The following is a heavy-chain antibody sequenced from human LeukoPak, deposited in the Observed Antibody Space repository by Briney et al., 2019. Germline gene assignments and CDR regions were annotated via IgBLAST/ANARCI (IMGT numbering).Heavy chain of an antibody. J-gene: IGHJ3*01. CDR2: ISGSGAYT. CDR1: GFTFSSYA. Sequence: GGSLRLSCAASGFTFSSYAMSWVRQAPGKGLEWVSAISGSGAYTYFADSVKGRFSISRDNSKNTLYLQMNSLRAEDTAVYYCAKESGYSGYDAFDFWGQGTMVTVSS. V-gene: IGHV3-23*01. D-gene: IGHD5-12*01. CDR3: AKESGYSGYDAFDF.